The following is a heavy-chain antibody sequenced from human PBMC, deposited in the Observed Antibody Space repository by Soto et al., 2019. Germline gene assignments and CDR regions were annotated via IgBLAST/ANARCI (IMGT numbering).Heavy chain of an antibody. CDR1: GFTFEAYS. CDR3: TKRRSARPGFDAFDL. J-gene: IGHJ3*01. V-gene: IGHV3-9*01. Sequence: GGSLRLSCAASGFTFEAYSLHWVRQLPGKGLEWVAGISGDIGSSGYADSVRGRFTVSRDNAKNSLFLQMSSLSPEDTALYYCTKRRSARPGFDAFDLWGQGTMVTVSS. CDR2: ISGDIGSS.